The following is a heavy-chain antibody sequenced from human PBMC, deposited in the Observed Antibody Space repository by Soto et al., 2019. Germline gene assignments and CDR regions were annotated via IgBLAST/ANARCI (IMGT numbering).Heavy chain of an antibody. D-gene: IGHD2-15*01. CDR2: ISFDGTTD. Sequence: GGSLRLSCVASGFNFNNYNLHWVRQAPSNSLESVAVISFDGTTDYYADSVKGRFTVSRDNFKNILSLQMDSLRPEDTAVYYCARDNRDCSAFNCYNPGRVFGLDVWGQGTTVTVPS. J-gene: IGHJ6*02. CDR1: GFNFNNYN. CDR3: ARDNRDCSAFNCYNPGRVFGLDV. V-gene: IGHV3-30-3*01.